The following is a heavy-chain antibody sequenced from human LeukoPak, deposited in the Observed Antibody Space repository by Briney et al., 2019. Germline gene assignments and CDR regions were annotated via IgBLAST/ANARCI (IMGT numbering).Heavy chain of an antibody. CDR1: GGSFSGYY. V-gene: IGHV4-34*01. J-gene: IGHJ5*02. CDR2: INHSGST. Sequence: SETLSLTRAVYGGSFSGYYWSWIRQPPGKGLEWIGEINHSGSTNYNPSLKSRVTISVDTSKNQFSLKLSSVTAADTAVYYCASLGILDWFDPWGQGTLVTVSS. CDR3: ASLGILDWFDP. D-gene: IGHD7-27*01.